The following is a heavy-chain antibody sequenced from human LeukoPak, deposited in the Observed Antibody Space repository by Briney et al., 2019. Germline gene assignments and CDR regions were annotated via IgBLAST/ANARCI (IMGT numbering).Heavy chain of an antibody. CDR2: INHSGST. J-gene: IGHJ4*02. CDR1: GGSFSGYY. CDR3: ARAPRDYYDSSGYPQYYFDY. V-gene: IGHV4-34*01. Sequence: PSETLSLTCAVYGGSFSGYYWSWIRQPPGKGLEWIGEINHSGSTNYNPSLKSRVTISVDTSKYQFSLKLSSVTAADTAVYYCARAPRDYYDSSGYPQYYFDYWGQGTLVTVSS. D-gene: IGHD3-22*01.